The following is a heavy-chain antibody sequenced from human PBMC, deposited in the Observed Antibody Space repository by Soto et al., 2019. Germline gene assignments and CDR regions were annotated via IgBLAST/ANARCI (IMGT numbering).Heavy chain of an antibody. CDR3: AKVVVATDYFDY. CDR2: ISGSGGST. D-gene: IGHD5-12*01. Sequence: GGSLRLSCAASEFTFSSYAMSWVRQAPGKGLEWVSAISGSGGSTYYADSVKGRFTISRDNSKNTVYLQINTLRAEDTAVYYCAKVVVATDYFDYWGQGTLVTVSS. V-gene: IGHV3-23*01. CDR1: EFTFSSYA. J-gene: IGHJ4*02.